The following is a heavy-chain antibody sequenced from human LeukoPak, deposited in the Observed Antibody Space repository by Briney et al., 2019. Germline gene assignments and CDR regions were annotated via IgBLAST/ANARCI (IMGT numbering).Heavy chain of an antibody. J-gene: IGHJ4*02. V-gene: IGHV3-9*01. CDR3: AKDMRLATRSCTGFDY. CDR1: GFTFDDYA. CDR2: ISRNSGNI. Sequence: GGSLRLSCAASGFTFDDYAMHWVRQTPGKGLEWVSYISRNSGNIGYADSVKGRFTISRDNAKNSLYLQMNSLRAEDTALYYCAKDMRLATRSCTGFDYWGPGTLVIVSS. D-gene: IGHD2-2*01.